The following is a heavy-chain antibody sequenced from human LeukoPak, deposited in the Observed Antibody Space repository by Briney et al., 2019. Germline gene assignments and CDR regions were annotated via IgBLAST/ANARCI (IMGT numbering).Heavy chain of an antibody. CDR1: GYTFTSHD. CDR3: VRTPPNWGFDY. J-gene: IGHJ4*02. Sequence: ASVTVSCKASGYTFTSHDINWVRQATGQGLEWMGWMSPNSGDTGYAQKFQGRVTMTSDSSISTAYMELSSLRSEDTAIYYCVRTPPNWGFDYWGQGTLVTVSS. V-gene: IGHV1-8*01. D-gene: IGHD7-27*01. CDR2: MSPNSGDT.